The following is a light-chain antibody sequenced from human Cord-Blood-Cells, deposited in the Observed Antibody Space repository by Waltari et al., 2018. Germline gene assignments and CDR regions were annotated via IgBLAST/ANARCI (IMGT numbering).Light chain of an antibody. CDR3: QQSYSTPT. V-gene: IGKV1-39*01. Sequence: DIQMTQSPSYLSASVGDRFTITCRASQSISSYLNWYQQKPGKAPKLLIYAASSLQSGVPSRFSGSGSVTDFTLTISRLQPEDFATYYCQQSYSTPTFGQVTRLEIK. CDR1: QSISSY. CDR2: AAS. J-gene: IGKJ5*01.